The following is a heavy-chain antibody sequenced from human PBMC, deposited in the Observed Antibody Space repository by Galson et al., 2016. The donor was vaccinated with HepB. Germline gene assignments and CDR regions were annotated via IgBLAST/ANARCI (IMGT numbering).Heavy chain of an antibody. V-gene: IGHV3-23*01. CDR3: AKRGDMYYYGMDV. CDR2: VSGGEGRT. J-gene: IGHJ6*02. CDR1: GFTFSIYA. D-gene: IGHD2-21*02. Sequence: SLRLSCAASGFTFSIYAMDWVRQAPGKGLEWVSSVSGGEGRTFYADSVKGRFTISRDKSQDTLYLQMNGLRAEDTAVYYCAKRGDMYYYGMDVRGQGTTVTASS.